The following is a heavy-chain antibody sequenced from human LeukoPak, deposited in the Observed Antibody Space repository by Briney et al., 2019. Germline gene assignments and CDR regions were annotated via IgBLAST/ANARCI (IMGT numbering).Heavy chain of an antibody. J-gene: IGHJ3*02. D-gene: IGHD2-2*01. CDR2: VIPIFGTA. CDR3: ARGGDIVVVPAAIGGQAFDI. CDR1: GGTFSSYA. V-gene: IGHV1-69*05. Sequence: SVKVSCKASGGTFSSYAISWVRQAPGQGLEWMGGVIPIFGTANYAQKFQGRVTITTDESTSTDYMELSSLRSEDTAVYYCARGGDIVVVPAAIGGQAFDIWGQGTMVTVSS.